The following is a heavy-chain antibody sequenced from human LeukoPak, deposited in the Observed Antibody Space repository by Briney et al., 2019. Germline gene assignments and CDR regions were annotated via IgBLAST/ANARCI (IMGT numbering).Heavy chain of an antibody. J-gene: IGHJ4*02. D-gene: IGHD1-1*01. CDR3: AREGQVGGRTMSDY. CDR1: GGTISSGSYY. V-gene: IGHV4-39*07. CDR2: IFHTGST. Sequence: SQTLSLTCTVSGGTISSGSYYWSWIRQPPGKGLEWIGSIFHTGSTYFNLSLKSRVTISVDTSKNQFSLRLSSVTAADTAVYYCAREGQVGGRTMSDYWGQGTLVTVSS.